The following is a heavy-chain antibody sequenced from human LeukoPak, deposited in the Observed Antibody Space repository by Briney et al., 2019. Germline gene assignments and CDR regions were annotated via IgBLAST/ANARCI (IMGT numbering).Heavy chain of an antibody. Sequence: SETLSLTCTVSGGSISSGSYYWSWIRQPAGKGLEWIGRIYPSGTTNYNPSLKSRVTISVDTSKNQFSLKLRSVTAADTAVYYCARGQEVVAENYFDYWGQGTLVTVSS. J-gene: IGHJ4*02. CDR2: IYPSGTT. CDR1: GGSISSGSYY. D-gene: IGHD5-12*01. CDR3: ARGQEVVAENYFDY. V-gene: IGHV4-61*02.